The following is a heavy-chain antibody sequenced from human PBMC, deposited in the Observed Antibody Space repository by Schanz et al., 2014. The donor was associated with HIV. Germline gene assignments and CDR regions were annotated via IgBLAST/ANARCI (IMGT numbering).Heavy chain of an antibody. Sequence: QVQLVESGGGVVKPGGSLRLSCAASGFTFRRHGMHWVRQAPGKGPEWVALISFDGATTSYVDSVKGRFTISRDNSKNTLFLQMNSLRGEDTAVYYCARVANWDYYGMDAWGRGTTVTVSS. CDR3: ARVANWDYYGMDA. CDR2: ISFDGATT. D-gene: IGHD3-16*01. CDR1: GFTFRRHG. V-gene: IGHV3-30*03. J-gene: IGHJ6*02.